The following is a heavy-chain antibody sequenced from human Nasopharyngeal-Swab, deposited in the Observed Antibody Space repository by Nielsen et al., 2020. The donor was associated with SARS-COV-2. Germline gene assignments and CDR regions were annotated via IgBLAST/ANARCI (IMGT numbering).Heavy chain of an antibody. CDR2: ISAYNGNT. V-gene: IGHV1-18*01. Sequence: ASVKVSCKASGYTFTSYGISWVRQAPGQGLEWMGWISAYNGNTNYAQKLQGRVTVTTDTSTSTAYMELRSLRSDDTAVYYCARVVISSGWSEGLDYWGQGTLVTVSS. CDR3: ARVVISSGWSEGLDY. J-gene: IGHJ4*02. CDR1: GYTFTSYG. D-gene: IGHD6-19*01.